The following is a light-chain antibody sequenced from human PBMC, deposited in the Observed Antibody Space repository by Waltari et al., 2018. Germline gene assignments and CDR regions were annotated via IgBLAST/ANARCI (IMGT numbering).Light chain of an antibody. CDR3: QQYNDYGTWT. CDR1: QSVSNW. V-gene: IGKV1-5*03. Sequence: DIQMTQSPSTLPASVGDRVTITCRASQSVSNWLAWYQQKPGKAPKVLIYEASTLESGVPSRFSGSGSGTEFTLTISSLQPDDFATYYCQQYNDYGTWTFGQGTKVEIK. CDR2: EAS. J-gene: IGKJ1*01.